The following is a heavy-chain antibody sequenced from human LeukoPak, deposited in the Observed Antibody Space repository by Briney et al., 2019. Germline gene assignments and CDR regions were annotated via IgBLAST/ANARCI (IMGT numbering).Heavy chain of an antibody. CDR1: GFTFISSG. V-gene: IGHV1-58*02. D-gene: IGHD3-9*01. CDR3: AAVDYFDWLGGPRFDP. CDR2: IVVGSGNT. Sequence: ASVKVSCKASGFTFISSGIQWVRQARGQRLEWIGWIVVGSGNTNYAQKFQKRVTITRDMSTSTDYMELSSLRSEDTAVYYCAAVDYFDWLGGPRFDPWGQGTLVTVSS. J-gene: IGHJ5*02.